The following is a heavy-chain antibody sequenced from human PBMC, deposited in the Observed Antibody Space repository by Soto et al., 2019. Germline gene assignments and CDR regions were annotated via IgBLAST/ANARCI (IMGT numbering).Heavy chain of an antibody. CDR3: ARDRDVGDCWFDP. V-gene: IGHV4-31*03. CDR2: IYYSGST. D-gene: IGHD2-21*01. J-gene: IGHJ5*02. CDR1: GGSISSGGYY. Sequence: QVQLQESGPGLVKPSQTLSLTCTVSGGSISSGGYYWSWIRQHPGKGLEWIGYIYYSGSTYYNPSLRSRVTISLDASKNQFSLKLSSVTAADTAVYYCARDRDVGDCWFDPWGQGTLVTVSS.